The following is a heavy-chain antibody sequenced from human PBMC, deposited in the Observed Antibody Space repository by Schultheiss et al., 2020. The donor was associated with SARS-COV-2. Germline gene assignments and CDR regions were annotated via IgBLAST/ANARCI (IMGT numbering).Heavy chain of an antibody. Sequence: SVKVSCKASGYTFISYDLNWVRQAPGQRLEWIGWIVVGSGNTNYAQKFQERVTITRDMSTSTAYMELSSLRSEDTAVYYCAAAPKPITMVRWYYGMDVWGQGTTVTVSS. D-gene: IGHD3-10*01. J-gene: IGHJ6*02. CDR3: AAAPKPITMVRWYYGMDV. CDR2: IVVGSGNT. CDR1: GYTFISYD. V-gene: IGHV1-58*01.